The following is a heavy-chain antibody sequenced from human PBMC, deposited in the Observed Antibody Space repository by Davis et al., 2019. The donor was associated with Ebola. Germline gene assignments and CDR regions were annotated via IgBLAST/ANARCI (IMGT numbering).Heavy chain of an antibody. CDR3: ARDRWDNWFDP. D-gene: IGHD1-26*01. Sequence: PGGSLRLSCAASGFTFSSYEMNWVRQAPGKGLEWVSYISSSGSTINYADSVRGRFTISRDNAQNSLYLQMNSLRAEDTAVYYCARDRWDNWFDPWGQGTLVTVSS. CDR1: GFTFSSYE. J-gene: IGHJ5*02. CDR2: ISSSGSTI. V-gene: IGHV3-48*03.